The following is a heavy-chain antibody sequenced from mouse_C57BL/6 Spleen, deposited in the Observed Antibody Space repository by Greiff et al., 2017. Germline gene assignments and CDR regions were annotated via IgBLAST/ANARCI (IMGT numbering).Heavy chain of an antibody. CDR1: GFTFSDAW. V-gene: IGHV6-6*01. CDR3: TRGSSSYFDY. CDR2: IRNKANNHAT. J-gene: IGHJ2*01. Sequence: EVKLVESGGGLVQPGGSMKLSCAASGFTFSDAWMDWVRQSPEKGLEWVAEIRNKANNHATYFAESVKGRFTISRDDSKSSVYLQMNSLRAEDTGIYYCTRGSSSYFDYWGQGTTLTVSS.